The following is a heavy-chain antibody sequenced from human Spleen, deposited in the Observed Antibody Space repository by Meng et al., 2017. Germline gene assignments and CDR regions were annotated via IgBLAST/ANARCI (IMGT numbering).Heavy chain of an antibody. J-gene: IGHJ4*02. D-gene: IGHD3-22*01. V-gene: IGHV3-30*04. CDR2: MSEDGTKK. CDR3: ARDDDSSGYLTY. Sequence: VQCGDAGRGEVLPGRSLRLSCAVSAFSHRTSVMHWVRQGPGKGLEWVAVMSEDGTKKFYADSVEGRFTISRDTSKNTLYLQMNSLRTEDTAVYCCARDDDSSGYLTYWGQGTLVTVSS. CDR1: AFSHRTSV.